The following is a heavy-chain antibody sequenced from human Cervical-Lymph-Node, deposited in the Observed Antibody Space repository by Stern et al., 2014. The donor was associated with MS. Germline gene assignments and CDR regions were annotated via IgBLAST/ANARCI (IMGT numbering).Heavy chain of an antibody. CDR3: ANAAALTCRSPSCYKAFEY. V-gene: IGHV3-30*18. CDR2: ISYDGSGT. J-gene: IGHJ4*02. D-gene: IGHD2-2*02. CDR1: GFSFSTSG. Sequence: VQLVESGGGVVQPGRSLRLSCVASGFSFSTSGMHWVRQAPGKGLDWVAVISYDGSGTYYGDSVKGRFTISRDNSKNTVYLQMTSLRPEDTAVYYCANAAALTCRSPSCYKAFEYWGQGILVTVSS.